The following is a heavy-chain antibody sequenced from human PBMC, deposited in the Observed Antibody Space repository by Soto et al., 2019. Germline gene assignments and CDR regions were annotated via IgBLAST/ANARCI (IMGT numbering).Heavy chain of an antibody. CDR1: DGSISSYY. CDR2: IYYSGST. D-gene: IGHD4-17*01. J-gene: IGHJ4*02. V-gene: IGHV4-59*01. CDR3: ARGGPTDYGDYDFDY. Sequence: SETLSLTCTVSDGSISSYYWSWIRQPPGKGLEWIGYIYYSGSTNYNPSLKSRVTISVDTSKNQFSLKLSSVTAADTAVYYCARGGPTDYGDYDFDYWGQGTLVTVSS.